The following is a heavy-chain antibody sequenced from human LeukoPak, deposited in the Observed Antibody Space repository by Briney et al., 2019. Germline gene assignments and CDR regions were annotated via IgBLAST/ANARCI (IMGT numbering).Heavy chain of an antibody. Sequence: SETLSLTCTVSGGSISSYYWSWIRQPPGKGLEWIGYIYYSGSTNYNPSLKSRVTISVDTSKNQFSLKLSSVTAADTAVYYCAREGGARSSGWYDYWGQGTLVTVSS. CDR3: AREGGARSSGWYDY. CDR1: GGSISSYY. V-gene: IGHV4-59*01. J-gene: IGHJ4*02. CDR2: IYYSGST. D-gene: IGHD6-19*01.